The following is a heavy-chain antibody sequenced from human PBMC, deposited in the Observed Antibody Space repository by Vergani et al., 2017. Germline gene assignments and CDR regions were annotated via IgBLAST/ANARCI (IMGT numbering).Heavy chain of an antibody. V-gene: IGHV4-30-4*08. D-gene: IGHD6-13*01. Sequence: QVQLQESGPGLVKPSQTLSLTCTVSGGSISSGGYYWSWIRQPPGKGLEWIGYIYYSGSTYYNPSLKSRVTISVDTSKNQFSLKLSSVTAADTAVYYCAREVIAAAGTAPWFDPWGQGTLVTVSS. CDR2: IYYSGST. CDR3: AREVIAAAGTAPWFDP. J-gene: IGHJ5*02. CDR1: GGSISSGGYY.